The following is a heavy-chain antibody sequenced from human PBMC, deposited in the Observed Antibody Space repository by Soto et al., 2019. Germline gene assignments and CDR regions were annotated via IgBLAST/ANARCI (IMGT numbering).Heavy chain of an antibody. J-gene: IGHJ6*02. D-gene: IGHD2-15*01. Sequence: SVKVSCKASGFTFTSSAAQWVRQARGQRLEWIGWIVVGSGNTNYAQKFQERVTITRDMSTSTAYMELSSLRSEDTAVYYCAAETPVVAATEIHYYGMDVWGQGTTVTVSS. CDR3: AAETPVVAATEIHYYGMDV. V-gene: IGHV1-58*01. CDR2: IVVGSGNT. CDR1: GFTFTSSA.